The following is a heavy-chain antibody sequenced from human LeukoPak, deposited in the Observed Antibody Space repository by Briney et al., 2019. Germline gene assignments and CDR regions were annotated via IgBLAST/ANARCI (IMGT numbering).Heavy chain of an antibody. CDR3: AKDSEYYYDSSGYYYARRPHFDY. D-gene: IGHD3-22*01. CDR2: ISGSGGST. Sequence: PGGSLRLSCAASGFTFSSYAMSWVRQAPGKGLEWVSAISGSGGSTYYADSVKGRFTISRDNSKNTLYLQMNSLRAEDTAVYYCAKDSEYYYDSSGYYYARRPHFDYWGQGTLVTVSS. V-gene: IGHV3-23*01. CDR1: GFTFSSYA. J-gene: IGHJ4*02.